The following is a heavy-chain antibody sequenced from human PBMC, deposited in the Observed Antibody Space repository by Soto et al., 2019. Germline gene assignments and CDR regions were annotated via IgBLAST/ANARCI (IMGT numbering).Heavy chain of an antibody. CDR3: ARGDREDILVVVGARPGEYGIDI. CDR1: GFTFRNYA. CDR2: IAYDGSNA. J-gene: IGHJ6*02. Sequence: GGSLILSCAASGFTFRNYAMHWVRQAPGKGLECLAVIAYDGSNAFYRDSVKGRFTISRDNSKNTLYLHMNSLRSEDTGVYCCARGDREDILVVVGARPGEYGIDIWGQGTTVTVSS. D-gene: IGHD2-15*01. V-gene: IGHV3-30-3*01.